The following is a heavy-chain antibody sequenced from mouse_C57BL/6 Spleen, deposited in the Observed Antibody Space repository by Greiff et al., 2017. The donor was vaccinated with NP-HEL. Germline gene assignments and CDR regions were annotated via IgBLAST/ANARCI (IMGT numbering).Heavy chain of an antibody. J-gene: IGHJ4*01. D-gene: IGHD2-3*01. CDR1: GYSITSGYD. CDR3: ARAAIYDGYYDAMDY. CDR2: ISYSGST. Sequence: EVQRVESGPGMVKPSQSLSLTCTVTGYSITSGYDWHWIRHFPGNKLEWMGYISYSGSTNYNPSLKSRISITHDTSKNHFFLKLNSVTTEDTATYYCARAAIYDGYYDAMDYWGQGTSVTVSS. V-gene: IGHV3-1*01.